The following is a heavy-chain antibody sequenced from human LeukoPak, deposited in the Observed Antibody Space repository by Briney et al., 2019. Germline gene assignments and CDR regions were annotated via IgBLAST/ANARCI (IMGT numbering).Heavy chain of an antibody. J-gene: IGHJ5*02. CDR1: GYSISSGYY. D-gene: IGHD6-13*01. Sequence: SETLSLTCTVSGYSISSGYYWGWIRQPPGKGLEWIGSIYYSGSTYYNPSLKSRVTISVDTSKNQFSLKLSSVTAADTAMYYCARFAGYSSSWYHVGWFDPWGQGTLVTVSS. V-gene: IGHV4-38-2*02. CDR3: ARFAGYSSSWYHVGWFDP. CDR2: IYYSGST.